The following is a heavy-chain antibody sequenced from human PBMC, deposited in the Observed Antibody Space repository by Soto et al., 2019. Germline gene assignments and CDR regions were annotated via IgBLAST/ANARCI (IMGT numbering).Heavy chain of an antibody. V-gene: IGHV4-59*01. CDR1: GGSISSYY. CDR3: ARDVHAGWLDP. Sequence: SETLSLTCTVSGGSISSYYWSWIRQPPGKGLEWIGYIYYSGSTNYNPSLKSRVTISVDTSKNQFSLKLSSVTAADTAVYYCARDVHAGWLDPWGQGTLVTVSS. D-gene: IGHD2-2*01. J-gene: IGHJ5*02. CDR2: IYYSGST.